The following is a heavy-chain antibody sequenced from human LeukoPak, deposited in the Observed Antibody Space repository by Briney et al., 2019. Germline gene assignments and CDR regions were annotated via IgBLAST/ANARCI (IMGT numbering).Heavy chain of an antibody. CDR3: ARGGSSWYGFDY. Sequence: GGSLRLSCAASGFTFSSYSMNWVRQAPGKGLEWVSYIRSSGSTIYYADSVKGRFTISRDNAKNSLYLQMNSLRAEDTAVYYCARGGSSWYGFDYWGQGTLVTVSS. D-gene: IGHD2-15*01. V-gene: IGHV3-48*01. CDR2: IRSSGSTI. J-gene: IGHJ4*02. CDR1: GFTFSSYS.